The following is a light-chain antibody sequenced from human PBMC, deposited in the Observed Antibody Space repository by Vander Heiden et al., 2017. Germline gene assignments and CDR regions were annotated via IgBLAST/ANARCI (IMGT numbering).Light chain of an antibody. V-gene: IGKV2-28*01. CDR3: MQALQTPPWT. CDR2: LGS. Sequence: DIVMPQSRLSLPVTPGEPASISCRSSQSLLHSNGYNYLDWYLQKPGQSPQLLIYLGSNRAPGVPDRFNGSGSGTVFTLKISRVEAEDVGVYYCMQALQTPPWTFGQGTKVEIK. J-gene: IGKJ1*01. CDR1: QSLLHSNGYNY.